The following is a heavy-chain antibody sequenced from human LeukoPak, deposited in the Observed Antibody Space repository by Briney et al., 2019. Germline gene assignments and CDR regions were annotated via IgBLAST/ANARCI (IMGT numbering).Heavy chain of an antibody. Sequence: GGSLRLSCAASGFTFADYTMHWVRQLPGMGLEWVSGITWNSDSTDYADSVKGRFTISRDNAKNSRYLQMNSLRAEDTAVYYCAREANPRGIVGATTLDYWGQGTLVTVSS. CDR3: AREANPRGIVGATTLDY. CDR1: GFTFADYT. V-gene: IGHV3-9*01. D-gene: IGHD1-26*01. CDR2: ITWNSDST. J-gene: IGHJ4*02.